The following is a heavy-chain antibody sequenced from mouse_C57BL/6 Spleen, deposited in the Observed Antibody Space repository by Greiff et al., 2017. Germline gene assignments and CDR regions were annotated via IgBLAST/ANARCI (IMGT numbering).Heavy chain of an antibody. V-gene: IGHV1-66*01. CDR1: GYSFTSYY. J-gene: IGHJ1*03. D-gene: IGHD2-4*01. CDR3: AREGGYYDYDGWYFDV. CDR2: IYPGSGNT. Sequence: VQLQQSGPELVKPGASVKISCKASGYSFTSYYIHWVKQRPGQGLEWIGWIYPGSGNTKYNEKFKGKATLTADTSSSTAYMQLSSLTSEDSAVYYCAREGGYYDYDGWYFDVWGTGTTVTVSS.